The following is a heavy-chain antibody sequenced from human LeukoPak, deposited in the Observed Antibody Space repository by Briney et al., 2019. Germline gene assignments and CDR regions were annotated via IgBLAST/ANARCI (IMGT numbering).Heavy chain of an antibody. CDR2: DYYTGPT. CDR1: GGSISSSSYY. J-gene: IGHJ4*02. V-gene: IGHV4-39*01. D-gene: IGHD3-22*01. CDR3: ASSGYLSY. Sequence: SETLSLTCTVSGGSISSSSYYWIWIRQTPGKGLEWIGSDYYTGPTYYNSSLKSRVTISVDTSKNQFSLKLSSVTAADTAVYYCASSGYLSYWGQGIRVAVSS.